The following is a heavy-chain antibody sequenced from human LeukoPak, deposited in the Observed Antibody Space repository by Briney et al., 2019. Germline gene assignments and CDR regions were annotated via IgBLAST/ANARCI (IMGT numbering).Heavy chain of an antibody. V-gene: IGHV3-21*01. Sequence: GGSLRLSCAASGFTVSSNYMSWVRQAPGKGLEWVSSISSSSSYIYYAESVKGRFTISRDNAKNSLYLQMNSLRAEDTAVYYCARRRGYYYNNWFDPWGQGTLVTVSS. J-gene: IGHJ5*02. CDR2: ISSSSSYI. CDR1: GFTVSSNY. D-gene: IGHD3-10*01. CDR3: ARRRGYYYNNWFDP.